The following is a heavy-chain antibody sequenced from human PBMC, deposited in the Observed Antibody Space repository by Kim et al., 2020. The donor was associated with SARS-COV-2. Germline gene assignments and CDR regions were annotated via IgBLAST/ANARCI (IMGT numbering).Heavy chain of an antibody. V-gene: IGHV3-7*03. Sequence: LFCVASGFTFSSYWMSWVRQATGKGLEWVANIKQDGSEKYYVDSVKGRFTISRDNAKNSLYLQMNSLRAEDTAVYYCARGGVVAPYWFDPWGQGTLVTVSS. J-gene: IGHJ5*02. CDR3: ARGGVVAPYWFDP. CDR2: IKQDGSEK. CDR1: GFTFSSYW. D-gene: IGHD2-15*01.